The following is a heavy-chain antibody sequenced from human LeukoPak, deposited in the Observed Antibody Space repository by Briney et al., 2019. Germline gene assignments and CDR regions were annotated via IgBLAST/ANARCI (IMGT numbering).Heavy chain of an antibody. V-gene: IGHV3-48*03. CDR1: GFTFSSYE. CDR2: ISSGSTI. CDR3: ARESIAVAGAPFDY. J-gene: IGHJ4*02. D-gene: IGHD6-19*01. Sequence: GGSLRLSCAASGFTFSSYEMNWVRRAPGKGLEWVSYISSGSTIYDADSVKGRFTISRDNAKNSLYLQTNSLRAEDTAVYYCARESIAVAGAPFDYWGQGTLVTVSS.